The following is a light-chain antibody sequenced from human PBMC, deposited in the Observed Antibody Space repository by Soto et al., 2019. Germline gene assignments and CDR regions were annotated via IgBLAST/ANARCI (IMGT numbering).Light chain of an antibody. CDR3: QQDKSFLWMN. V-gene: IGKV1-12*01. CDR1: QGISTW. J-gene: IGKJ3*01. CDR2: AAS. Sequence: DIQMTQSPSSVSASVGDRVTITCRASQGISTWLAWYQQKPGKAPGLLIYAASRLQGGVPSRFIGSGSGTDITLTISGRLPEDFVTDSCQQDKSFLWMNFGRGSQMNIK.